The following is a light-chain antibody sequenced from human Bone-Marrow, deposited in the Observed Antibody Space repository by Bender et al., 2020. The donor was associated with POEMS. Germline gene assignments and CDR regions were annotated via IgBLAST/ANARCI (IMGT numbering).Light chain of an antibody. CDR1: SSDVGGYNY. CDR2: EVS. Sequence: QSALTQPPSASGFPGQSVTISCSGTSSDVGGYNYVSWYQQHPGKAPKLMIYEVSKRPSGVPDRFSGSKSGNTASLTISGLQAEDEADYYCCSYAGSSIVVFGGGTKLTVL. J-gene: IGLJ2*01. CDR3: CSYAGSSIVV. V-gene: IGLV2-8*01.